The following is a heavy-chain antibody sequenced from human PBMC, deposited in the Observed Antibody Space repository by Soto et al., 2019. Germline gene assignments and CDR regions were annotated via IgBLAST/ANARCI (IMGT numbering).Heavy chain of an antibody. Sequence: PGGSLRLSCAASGFTFSGSAMHWVRQASGKGLEWVGRIRSKATSYATAYAASVKGRFTISRDDSKNTAYLQMNSLKTEDTAVYYCTRPKYDYYDSSGSIPGVAFDIWGQGTMVTV. D-gene: IGHD3-22*01. CDR2: IRSKATSYAT. J-gene: IGHJ3*02. CDR3: TRPKYDYYDSSGSIPGVAFDI. V-gene: IGHV3-73*01. CDR1: GFTFSGSA.